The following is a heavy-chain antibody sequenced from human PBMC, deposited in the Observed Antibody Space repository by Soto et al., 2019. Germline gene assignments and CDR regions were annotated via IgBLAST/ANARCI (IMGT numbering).Heavy chain of an antibody. D-gene: IGHD3-3*01. Sequence: EVQLVESGGGLAQPGGSLRLSCEAAGFTFSIYTMNWVRQAPGKGLEWVSYITAASDTIYYADSVKGRFTISRDNAKNSLYLQMNSLRDEDTAVYYYARNYTTSRVGAWFDPWGQGTMVTVSS. CDR1: GFTFSIYT. CDR2: ITAASDTI. V-gene: IGHV3-48*02. J-gene: IGHJ5*02. CDR3: ARNYTTSRVGAWFDP.